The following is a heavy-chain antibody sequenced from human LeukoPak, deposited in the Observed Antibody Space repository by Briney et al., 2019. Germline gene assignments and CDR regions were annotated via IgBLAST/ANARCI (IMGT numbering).Heavy chain of an antibody. Sequence: GGSLRLSCAVSGFTVNNAWMSWVREGPGRGREWICRIKTKSEGGTTDYAAPVKARFPISRDDSKNTLYLQMNSLKTEATAVYYCPTEAQGDNYFYYHMDVWGKGTTVTVSS. V-gene: IGHV3-15*01. J-gene: IGHJ6*03. CDR1: GFTVNNAW. CDR2: IKTKSEGGTT. CDR3: PTEAQGDNYFYYHMDV. D-gene: IGHD2-15*01.